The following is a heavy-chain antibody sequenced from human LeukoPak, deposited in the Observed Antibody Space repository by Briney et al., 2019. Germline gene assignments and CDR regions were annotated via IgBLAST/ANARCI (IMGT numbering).Heavy chain of an antibody. CDR3: ARDQSMAGLFDY. CDR1: NYRFTSYC. D-gene: IGHD6-19*01. CDR2: IGVYSGTT. V-gene: IGHV1-18*04. Sequence: GASVKVSCKASNYRFTSYCISWVRQAPGQGLEGMGWIGVYSGTTNYAQKLQGRVTMTTDTSTNTAYMELRSLRSDDTAVYYCARDQSMAGLFDYWGQGTLVTVSS. J-gene: IGHJ4*02.